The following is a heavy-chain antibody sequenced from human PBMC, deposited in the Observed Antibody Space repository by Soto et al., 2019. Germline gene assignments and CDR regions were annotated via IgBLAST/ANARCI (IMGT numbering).Heavy chain of an antibody. CDR2: ISGSGGST. CDR1: GFTFSSYA. D-gene: IGHD3-10*01. CDR3: AKGILFVSGSDPYCFAY. Sequence: EVQLLESGGGVVQPGGSLRLSCAASGFTFSSYAMSWVRQAPGKGLEWVSAISGSGGSTYYADSVKGRFTMSRDNSKHTLYLHMNSLRAADTAVSYCAKGILFVSGSDPYCFAYWGQGTLVTFSS. J-gene: IGHJ4*02. V-gene: IGHV3-23*01.